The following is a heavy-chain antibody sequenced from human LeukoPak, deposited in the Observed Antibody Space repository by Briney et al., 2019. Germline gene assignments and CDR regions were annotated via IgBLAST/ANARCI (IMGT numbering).Heavy chain of an antibody. J-gene: IGHJ3*02. D-gene: IGHD2-2*02. CDR3: AREYPFPEAFDI. Sequence: ASVKVSCKASGYTFTSYDINWVRQATGQGLEWMGWMNPNSGNTGYAQKFQGRVTITRNTSISTAYMELSSLRSEDTAVYYCAREYPFPEAFDIWGQGTMVTVSS. V-gene: IGHV1-8*03. CDR1: GYTFTSYD. CDR2: MNPNSGNT.